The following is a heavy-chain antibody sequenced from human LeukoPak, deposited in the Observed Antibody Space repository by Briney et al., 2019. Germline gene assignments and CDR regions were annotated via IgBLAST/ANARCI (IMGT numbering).Heavy chain of an antibody. CDR2: ISSSRSHI. Sequence: PGGSLRLSCAASGFTFSSYSMNWVRQAPGKGLEWVSSISSSRSHIYYADSVKGRFTISRDNAKNSLYLQMNSLRAEDTAVYYCARSRSGYSYGYYFDYWGQRTLVTVSS. V-gene: IGHV3-21*01. CDR1: GFTFSSYS. CDR3: ARSRSGYSYGYYFDY. J-gene: IGHJ4*02. D-gene: IGHD5-18*01.